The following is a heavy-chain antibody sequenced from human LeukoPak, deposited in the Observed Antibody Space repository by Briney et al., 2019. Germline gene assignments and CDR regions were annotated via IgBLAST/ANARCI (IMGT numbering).Heavy chain of an antibody. Sequence: ASVKVSCKASGYTFTSYGISWVRQAPGQGLEWMGWISAYNGNTNYAQKLQGRVTMTTDTSTSTAYMGLRSLRSDDTAVYYCARGGRTRITMVRGVQYPFDYWGQGTLVTVSS. CDR3: ARGGRTRITMVRGVQYPFDY. CDR2: ISAYNGNT. D-gene: IGHD3-10*01. CDR1: GYTFTSYG. J-gene: IGHJ4*02. V-gene: IGHV1-18*01.